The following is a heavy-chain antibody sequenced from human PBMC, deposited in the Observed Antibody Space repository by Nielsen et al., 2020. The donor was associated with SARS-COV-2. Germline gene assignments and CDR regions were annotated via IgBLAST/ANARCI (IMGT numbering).Heavy chain of an antibody. Sequence: SVKVSCKASGGTFSSYAISWVRQAPGQGLEWMGGIIPIFGTANYAQKFQGRVTITADESTSTAYMELSSLRSDDTAVYYCARDEEEYCSSTSCHPRRGYYWGQGTLVTVSS. CDR2: IIPIFGTA. J-gene: IGHJ4*02. V-gene: IGHV1-69*13. CDR3: ARDEEEYCSSTSCHPRRGYY. CDR1: GGTFSSYA. D-gene: IGHD2-2*01.